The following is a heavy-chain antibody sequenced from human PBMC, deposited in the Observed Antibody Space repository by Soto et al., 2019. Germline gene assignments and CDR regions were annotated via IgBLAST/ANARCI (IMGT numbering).Heavy chain of an antibody. CDR1: GFTFSSYG. V-gene: IGHV3-30*18. J-gene: IGHJ4*02. Sequence: LRLSCAASGFTFSSYGMHWVRQAPGKGLEWVAVISYDGSNKYYADSVKGRFTISRDNSKNTLYLQMNSLRAEDTAVYYCAKDIRRVPGAHWGQGTLVTVSA. D-gene: IGHD3-10*01. CDR3: AKDIRRVPGAH. CDR2: ISYDGSNK.